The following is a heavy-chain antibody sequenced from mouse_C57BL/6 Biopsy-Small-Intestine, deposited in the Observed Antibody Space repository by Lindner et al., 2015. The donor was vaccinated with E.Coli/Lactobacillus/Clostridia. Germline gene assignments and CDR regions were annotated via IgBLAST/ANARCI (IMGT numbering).Heavy chain of an antibody. CDR2: IYPGDGDT. V-gene: IGHV1-82*01. J-gene: IGHJ3*01. Sequence: VQLQESGPELVKPGASVKISCKASGYAFSNSWMNWVKQRPGKGLEWIGRIYPGDGDTNYNGKFKGKATLTADKSSSTAYMQLNSLTSEDSAVYFCARDRDYGNQAWFAYWGQGTLVTVSA. D-gene: IGHD2-1*01. CDR1: GYAFSNSW. CDR3: ARDRDYGNQAWFAY.